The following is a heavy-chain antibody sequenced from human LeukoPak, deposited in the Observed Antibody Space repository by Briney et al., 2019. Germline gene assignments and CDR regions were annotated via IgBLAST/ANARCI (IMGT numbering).Heavy chain of an antibody. V-gene: IGHV1-8*01. D-gene: IGHD3-22*01. CDR1: GYTFTSYD. Sequence: ASVKVSCKASGYTFTSYDINWVRQATGQGLEWMGWMNPNSGNTGYAQKFQGRVTMTTDTSTSTAYMELRSLRSDDTAVYYCARDNDSSGYYCNYWGQGTLVTVSS. CDR2: MNPNSGNT. J-gene: IGHJ4*02. CDR3: ARDNDSSGYYCNY.